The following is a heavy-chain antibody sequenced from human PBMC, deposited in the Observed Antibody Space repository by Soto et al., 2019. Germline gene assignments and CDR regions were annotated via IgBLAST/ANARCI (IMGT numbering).Heavy chain of an antibody. V-gene: IGHV1-69*01. CDR1: GGTFNSHA. CDR2: IIPIFETS. J-gene: IGHJ4*02. Sequence: QVQLVQSGAEVKKPGSSVKVSCKASGGTFNSHALTWVRQAPGQGLEWMGGIIPIFETSNYARKFQGRVTITADASTSTAFMELTSLTSDDTAVYYCARDRGWLQPKGSFDYWGQGTLVTVSS. CDR3: ARDRGWLQPKGSFDY. D-gene: IGHD5-12*01.